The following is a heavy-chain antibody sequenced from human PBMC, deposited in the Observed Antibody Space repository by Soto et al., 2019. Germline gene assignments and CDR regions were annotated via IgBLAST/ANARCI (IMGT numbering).Heavy chain of an antibody. J-gene: IGHJ6*02. CDR3: AKDQGDYGDYYYYYYGMDV. CDR1: GFTFSSYA. Sequence: GGSLRLSCAASGFTFSSYAMSWVRQAPGKGLEWVSAISGSGGSTYYADSVKGRFTISRDNSKNTLYLQMNSLRAEDTAVYYCAKDQGDYGDYYYYYYGMDVWGQGTTVTVSS. D-gene: IGHD4-17*01. CDR2: ISGSGGST. V-gene: IGHV3-23*01.